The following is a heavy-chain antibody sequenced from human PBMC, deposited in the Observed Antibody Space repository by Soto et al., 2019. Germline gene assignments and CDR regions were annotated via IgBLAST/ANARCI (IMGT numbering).Heavy chain of an antibody. D-gene: IGHD3-10*01. J-gene: IGHJ5*02. CDR3: AKDVFGASWFDP. Sequence: GGSLRLSCAASGFTFSSYAMSWVRQAPGKGLEWVSAISGSGGSTCYADSVKGRFTISRDNSKNTLYLQMNSLRAEDTAVYYCAKDVFGASWFDPWGQGTLVTVSS. CDR2: ISGSGGST. CDR1: GFTFSSYA. V-gene: IGHV3-23*01.